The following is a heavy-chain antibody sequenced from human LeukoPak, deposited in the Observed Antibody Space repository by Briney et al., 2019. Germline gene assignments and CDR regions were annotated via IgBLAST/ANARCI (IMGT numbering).Heavy chain of an antibody. CDR2: VSYSGST. D-gene: IGHD1-20*01. CDR3: AVITGTTLDAFDI. CDR1: GGSISSYY. J-gene: IGHJ3*02. Sequence: PSETLSLTCTVSGGSISSYYWNWIRQPPGKGLEWIGSVSYSGSTNYNPSLKSRVTISVDTSKNQFSLKLSSVTAADTAVYYCAVITGTTLDAFDIWGQGTMVTVSS. V-gene: IGHV4-59*01.